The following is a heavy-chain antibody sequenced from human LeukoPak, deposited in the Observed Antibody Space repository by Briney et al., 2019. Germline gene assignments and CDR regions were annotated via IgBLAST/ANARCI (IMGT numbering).Heavy chain of an antibody. V-gene: IGHV3-23*01. D-gene: IGHD3-3*01. CDR3: AKDAALWSGPYYFDY. J-gene: IGHJ4*02. Sequence: GRSLRLSCAASGFTFSTYAMSWVRQTPGKGLEWVSAISGSGSATYYADSVKGRFTISRDNSKNTLSLQMNSLRAEDTAVYYCAKDAALWSGPYYFDYWGQGTLVTVSS. CDR1: GFTFSTYA. CDR2: ISGSGSAT.